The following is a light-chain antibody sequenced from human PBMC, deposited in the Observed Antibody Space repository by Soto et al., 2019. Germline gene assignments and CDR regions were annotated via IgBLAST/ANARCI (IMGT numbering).Light chain of an antibody. CDR3: QQRSKWLYT. Sequence: EIVLTQSPATLSLSPGERATLSCRASQSVSGALAWYQQKPGQATRLLIYDASNRGTGIPARLSGSGSGTDFRPALIRVEPEDFALYYCQQRSKWLYTFGHGTKLEIQ. J-gene: IGKJ2*01. CDR1: QSVSGA. CDR2: DAS. V-gene: IGKV3-11*01.